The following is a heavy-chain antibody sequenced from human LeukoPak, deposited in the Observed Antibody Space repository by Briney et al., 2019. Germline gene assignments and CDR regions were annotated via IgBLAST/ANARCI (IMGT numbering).Heavy chain of an antibody. J-gene: IGHJ6*02. V-gene: IGHV4-59*01. CDR2: IYYSGST. CDR3: ARLAGFGVVTYYYYYGMDV. Sequence: PSETLSLTCTVSGGSISSYYWSWIRQPPGKGLEWIGYIYYSGSTNYNPSLKSRVTISVDTSKNQFSLKLSSVTAADTAVYYCARLAGFGVVTYYYYYGMDVWGQGTTVTVSS. CDR1: GGSISSYY. D-gene: IGHD3-3*01.